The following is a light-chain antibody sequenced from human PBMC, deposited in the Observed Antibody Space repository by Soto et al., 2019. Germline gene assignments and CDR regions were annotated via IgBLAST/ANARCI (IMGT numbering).Light chain of an antibody. J-gene: IGKJ2*01. V-gene: IGKV1-39*01. CDR2: AAA. CDR3: QQTYNTLRT. Sequence: DIQMTQSPSSLSASVGDRVTIICRASQSISTYLNWYQHKPVKAPKLLIYAAASLQSGVPSRFSRSGSVTDFTLSISGLQPEDFETYYCQQTYNTLRTFGQGTKLEIK. CDR1: QSISTY.